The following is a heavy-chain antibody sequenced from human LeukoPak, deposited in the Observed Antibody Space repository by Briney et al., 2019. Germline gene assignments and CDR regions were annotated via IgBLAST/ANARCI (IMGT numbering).Heavy chain of an antibody. D-gene: IGHD3-16*02. V-gene: IGHV1-69*04. J-gene: IGHJ5*02. CDR1: GGTFNSYA. CDR3: AREYYDYVWGSYRYPPNWFDP. Sequence: EASVKVSCKASGGTFNSYAISWVRQAPGQGLEWMGRIIPILGIANYAQKFQGRVTITADKSTSTAYMELSSLRSEDTAVYYCAREYYDYVWGSYRYPPNWFDPWGQGTLVTVSS. CDR2: IIPILGIA.